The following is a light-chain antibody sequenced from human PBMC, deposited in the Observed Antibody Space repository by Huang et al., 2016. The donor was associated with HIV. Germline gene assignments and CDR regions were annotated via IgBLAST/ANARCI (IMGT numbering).Light chain of an antibody. CDR2: DAS. CDR3: QQYSNWPRGT. Sequence: EIVMTQSPDTLSVSPGESVSLSCRASQSIAHSLAWYQQKPGQPPSLLFYDASARAPGISARFRGSGSGTDFTLTISSLQSEDVAIYYCQQYSNWPRGTFGQGTRVQIK. CDR1: QSIAHS. J-gene: IGKJ1*01. V-gene: IGKV3-15*01.